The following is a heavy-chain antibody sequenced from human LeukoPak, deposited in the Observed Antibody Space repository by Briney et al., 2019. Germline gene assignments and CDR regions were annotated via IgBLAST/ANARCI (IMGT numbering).Heavy chain of an antibody. Sequence: PGGSLRLSWAASGFTFNSYAMNWVRQAPGKGLEWVSGISGSGGSTDYGDSVKGRFTISRDNSKNTVYMQMNSLRAEDTAVYYCAKRFGSSGYYTLFDYWGQGTLVTVSS. J-gene: IGHJ4*02. CDR1: GFTFNSYA. V-gene: IGHV3-23*01. CDR3: AKRFGSSGYYTLFDY. D-gene: IGHD3-22*01. CDR2: ISGSGGST.